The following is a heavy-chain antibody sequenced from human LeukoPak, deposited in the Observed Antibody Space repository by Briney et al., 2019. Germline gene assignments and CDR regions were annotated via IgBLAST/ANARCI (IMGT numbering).Heavy chain of an antibody. D-gene: IGHD3/OR15-3a*01. J-gene: IGHJ4*02. V-gene: IGHV3-23*01. CDR1: GFTFSNSA. CDR2: ISGGGGST. Sequence: PGGSLRLSCAASGFTFSNSAMSWVRQAPGKGLEWVSTISGGGGSTYYADSVKGRFTISRDNSKNTLYLQMSSLRAEDTAVYYCARENWTGLFGRAHDYWGQGTLVTVSS. CDR3: ARENWTGLFGRAHDY.